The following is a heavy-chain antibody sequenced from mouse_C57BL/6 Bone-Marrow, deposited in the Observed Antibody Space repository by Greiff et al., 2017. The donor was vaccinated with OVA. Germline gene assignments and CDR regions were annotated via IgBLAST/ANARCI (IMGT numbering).Heavy chain of an antibody. V-gene: IGHV5-12*01. CDR1: GFTFSDYY. J-gene: IGHJ1*03. CDR2: ISNGGGST. CDR3: ARHRFITTVVAYWYFDV. D-gene: IGHD1-1*01. Sequence: EVNVVESGGGLVQPGGSLKLSCAASGFTFSDYYMYWVRQTPEKRLEWVAYISNGGGSTYYPDNVKGRFTISRDNAKNTLYLQMSRLKSEDTAMYYCARHRFITTVVAYWYFDVWGTGTTVTVSS.